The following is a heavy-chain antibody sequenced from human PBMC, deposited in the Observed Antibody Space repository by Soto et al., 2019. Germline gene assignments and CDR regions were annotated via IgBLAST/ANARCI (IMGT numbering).Heavy chain of an antibody. CDR1: GFNFSSYW. CDR3: ASHSTTTIFGVVRWDYAYDI. CDR2: INSDGSST. V-gene: IGHV3-74*01. D-gene: IGHD3-3*01. Sequence: GGSLRLSCAASGFNFSSYWMHWVRHAPGKGLVWVSRINSDGSSTSYADSVKGRFTISRDNAKNTLYLQMNSLRAEDTAVYYCASHSTTTIFGVVRWDYAYDIWGQGTMVTVSS. J-gene: IGHJ3*02.